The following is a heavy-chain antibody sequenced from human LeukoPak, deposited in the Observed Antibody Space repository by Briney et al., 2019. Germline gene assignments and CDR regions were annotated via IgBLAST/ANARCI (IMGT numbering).Heavy chain of an antibody. CDR3: ARDYSYGLIDYSYYYMDV. CDR1: GGSFSGYY. CDR2: INHSGST. J-gene: IGHJ6*03. V-gene: IGHV4-34*01. D-gene: IGHD5-18*01. Sequence: SETLSLTCAVYGGSFSGYYWSWIRQPPGKGLEWIGEINHSGSTNYNPSLKSRVTISVDTSKNQFSLKLSSVTAADTAVYYCARDYSYGLIDYSYYYMDVWGKGTTVTLSS.